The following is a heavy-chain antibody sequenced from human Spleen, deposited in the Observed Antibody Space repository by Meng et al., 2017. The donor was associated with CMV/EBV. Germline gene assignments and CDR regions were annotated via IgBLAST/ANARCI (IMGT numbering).Heavy chain of an antibody. CDR1: GFTFDDYA. CDR3: AKDKSRDLYYYYGMDV. CDR2: ISWNSGSI. Sequence: GGFLRLSCAASGFTFDDYAMHWVRQAPGKGLEWVSGISWNSGSIGYADSVKGRFTISRDNAKNSLYLQMNSLRAEDTALYYCAKDKSRDLYYYYGMDVWGQGTTVTVSS. V-gene: IGHV3-9*01. J-gene: IGHJ6*02.